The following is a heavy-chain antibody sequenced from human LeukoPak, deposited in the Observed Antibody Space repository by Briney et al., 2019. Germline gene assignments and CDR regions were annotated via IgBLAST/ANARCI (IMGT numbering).Heavy chain of an antibody. D-gene: IGHD3-22*01. CDR3: ARESHYYDSSGYYWKIMDV. CDR1: GFTFRNYG. Sequence: PGMSLRLSCAASGFTFRNYGMHWVRQAPGKGLEWVAIIWYDGSNKYYADSVKGRFTVSRDNSKNTLYLQMNSLRAEDTAVYYCARESHYYDSSGYYWKIMDVWGQGTTVTVSS. J-gene: IGHJ6*02. CDR2: IWYDGSNK. V-gene: IGHV3-33*01.